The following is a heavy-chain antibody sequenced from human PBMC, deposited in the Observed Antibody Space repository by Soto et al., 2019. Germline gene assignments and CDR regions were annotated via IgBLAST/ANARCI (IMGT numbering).Heavy chain of an antibody. Sequence: EVQLVESGGGLVQPGGSLRLSCVASGFTFSNYWMSWVRQGPGKGLEWVANIKQDGNEKFYVESVRGQFTVSRDNAKNSLYLQMNSLRAEDTAVYYCARVASIAAFYWGQGTLVTVSS. CDR3: ARVASIAAFY. CDR2: IKQDGNEK. V-gene: IGHV3-7*05. CDR1: GFTFSNYW. J-gene: IGHJ4*02. D-gene: IGHD6-6*01.